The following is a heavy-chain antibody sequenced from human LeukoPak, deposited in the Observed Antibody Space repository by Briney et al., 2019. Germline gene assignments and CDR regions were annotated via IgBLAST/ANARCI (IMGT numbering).Heavy chain of an antibody. Sequence: SETLSLTCTVSGYAITSGHHWGWIRQPPGTGLEWIANIHHCGITFYNPSLKSRVTISVDTSKNLFSLKLGSVTTADTVVYYWASVSVVPVAQMGLYFFDYWGQGDLVTVSS. CDR2: IHHCGIT. V-gene: IGHV4-38-2*02. J-gene: IGHJ4*02. D-gene: IGHD3-10*01. CDR1: GYAITSGHH. CDR3: ASVSVVPVAQMGLYFFDY.